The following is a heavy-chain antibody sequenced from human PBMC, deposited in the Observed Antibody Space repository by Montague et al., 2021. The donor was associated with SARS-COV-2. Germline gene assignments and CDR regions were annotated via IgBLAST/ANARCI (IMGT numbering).Heavy chain of an antibody. CDR3: ARQAAIAAAGNPENFYYDYIDV. D-gene: IGHD6-13*01. V-gene: IGHV3-23*01. CDR1: GFPFSSYA. CDR2: ISGSGGCT. Sequence: SLRLSCAASGFPFSSYAMSWVRQAPGKGLEWVSAISGSGGCTYYADSVKGRFTISRDNSKNTLYLQMNSLRAEDTAVYYCARQAAIAAAGNPENFYYDYIDVWGAGATVTVS. J-gene: IGHJ6*03.